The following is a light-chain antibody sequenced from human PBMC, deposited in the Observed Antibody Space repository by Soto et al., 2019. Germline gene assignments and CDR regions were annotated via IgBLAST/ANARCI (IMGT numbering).Light chain of an antibody. CDR3: QKYNNWPIT. CDR1: QNVLSN. V-gene: IGKV3-15*01. Sequence: IVMTQSPATLSLSPGERATLSCRASQNVLSNLAWYQQKPGQAPRLLIYGESTRATGLPDRFSGSGSGTQLNLTISRLQSEDFAVYYCQKYNNWPITCGQGTRLEIK. CDR2: GES. J-gene: IGKJ5*01.